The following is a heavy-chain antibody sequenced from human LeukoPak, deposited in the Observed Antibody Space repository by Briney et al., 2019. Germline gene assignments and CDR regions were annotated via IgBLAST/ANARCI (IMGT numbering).Heavy chain of an antibody. CDR1: GFTFSSYA. Sequence: GGSLRLSCAASGFTFSSYAMSWVRQAPGKGLEWVSAISGSGGSTYYADSVKGRFTISRDNSKNTLYLQMNSLRAEDTAVYYCAKVRGYCSSTSCYYFDYWGQGTLVTVSP. J-gene: IGHJ4*02. V-gene: IGHV3-23*01. CDR3: AKVRGYCSSTSCYYFDY. D-gene: IGHD2-2*01. CDR2: ISGSGGST.